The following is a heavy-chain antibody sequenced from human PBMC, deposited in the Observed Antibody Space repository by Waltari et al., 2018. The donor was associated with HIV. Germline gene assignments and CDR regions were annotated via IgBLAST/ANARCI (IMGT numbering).Heavy chain of an antibody. Sequence: QLQLQESGPGLVKPSETLSLTCSVSGGSISSSNYYWGWIRPPPGEGLEWIGTIYHSGSTYYNPSLKSRVTMSVDTSKNQFSLKLNSVTAADAAVYYCARQPIPGIAVAGTYYYYGMDVWGQGTTVTVS. CDR1: GGSISSSNYY. CDR2: IYHSGST. CDR3: ARQPIPGIAVAGTYYYYGMDV. J-gene: IGHJ6*02. D-gene: IGHD6-19*01. V-gene: IGHV4-39*01.